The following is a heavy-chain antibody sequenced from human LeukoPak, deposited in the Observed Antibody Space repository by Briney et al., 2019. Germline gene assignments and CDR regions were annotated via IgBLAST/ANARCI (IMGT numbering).Heavy chain of an antibody. D-gene: IGHD3-16*01. CDR3: ARARGDSPRIYYYMDV. J-gene: IGHJ6*03. CDR1: GYTFTGYY. V-gene: IGHV1-2*02. CDR2: INPNSGGT. Sequence: ASVKVSCKASGYTFTGYYMHWVRQAPGQGLEWMGWINPNSGGTNYAQKFQGRVTMTRDTSISTAYMELSRLRSDDTAVYFCARARGDSPRIYYYMDVWGKGTTVTVSS.